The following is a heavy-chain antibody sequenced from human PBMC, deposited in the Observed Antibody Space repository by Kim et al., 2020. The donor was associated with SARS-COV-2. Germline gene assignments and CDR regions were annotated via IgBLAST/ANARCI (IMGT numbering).Heavy chain of an antibody. CDR2: ISSSSSYI. CDR1: GFTFSTYT. V-gene: IGHV3-21*01. D-gene: IGHD3-3*01. J-gene: IGHJ6*02. CDR3: ARDKAEWLLYGYGMDV. Sequence: GGSLRLSCAASGFTFSTYTMNWVRQAPGKGLEWVSSISSSSSYIYYADSVKGRFTISRDNAKNSLYLQMNSLRAEDTAVYYCARDKAEWLLYGYGMDVWGQGTTFTVSS.